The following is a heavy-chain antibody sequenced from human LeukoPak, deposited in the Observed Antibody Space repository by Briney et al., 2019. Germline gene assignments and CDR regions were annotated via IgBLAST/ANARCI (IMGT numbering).Heavy chain of an antibody. V-gene: IGHV4-59*01. Sequence: SETLSLTCTVSGGSISSYYWSWLRQPPGKGLEWIGYIYYSGSTNYNPSLKSRVTISVDTSKSQFSLKLSSVTAADTAVYYCARGPHYDFWSGYSPPDYYYMDVWGKGTTVTVSS. CDR3: ARGPHYDFWSGYSPPDYYYMDV. D-gene: IGHD3-3*01. CDR1: GGSISSYY. CDR2: IYYSGST. J-gene: IGHJ6*03.